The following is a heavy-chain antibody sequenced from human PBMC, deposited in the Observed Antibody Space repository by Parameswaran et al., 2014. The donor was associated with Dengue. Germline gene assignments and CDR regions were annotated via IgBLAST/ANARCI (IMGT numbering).Heavy chain of an antibody. V-gene: IGHV3-23*01. D-gene: IGHD2-2*01. CDR2: ISGSGGST. CDR3: AKDPDIVVVPAAILSWFDP. Sequence: RWIRQPPGKGLEWVSAISGSGGSTYYADSVKGRFTISRDNSKNTLYLQMNSLRAEDTAVYYCAKDPDIVVVPAAILSWFDPWGQGTLVTVSS. J-gene: IGHJ5*02.